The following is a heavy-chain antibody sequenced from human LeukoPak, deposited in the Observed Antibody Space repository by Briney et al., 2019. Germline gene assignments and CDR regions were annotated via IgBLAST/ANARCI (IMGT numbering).Heavy chain of an antibody. D-gene: IGHD6-19*01. CDR3: ARLGGSSGWYTRYYYYMDV. Sequence: PSETLSLTCTVSGGSISSYYWSWIRQPPGKGLEWIGYIYYSGSTNYNPSLKSRVTISVDTSKNQFSLKLSSVTAADTAVYYCARLGGSSGWYTRYYYYMDVWGKGTTVTISS. V-gene: IGHV4-59*12. CDR2: IYYSGST. CDR1: GGSISSYY. J-gene: IGHJ6*03.